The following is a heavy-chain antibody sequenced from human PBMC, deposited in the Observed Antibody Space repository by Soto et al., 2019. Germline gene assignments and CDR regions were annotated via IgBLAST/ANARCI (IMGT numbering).Heavy chain of an antibody. CDR3: AKDLIMITFGGVIPLGAFDI. CDR2: ISGSGGST. D-gene: IGHD3-16*02. J-gene: IGHJ3*02. CDR1: GFTFSSYA. V-gene: IGHV3-23*01. Sequence: GGSLRLSCAASGFTFSSYAMSWVRQAPGKGLEWVSAISGSGGSTYYADSVKGRFTISRDNSKNTLYLQMNSLRAEDTAVYYWAKDLIMITFGGVIPLGAFDIWGQGTMVTVSS.